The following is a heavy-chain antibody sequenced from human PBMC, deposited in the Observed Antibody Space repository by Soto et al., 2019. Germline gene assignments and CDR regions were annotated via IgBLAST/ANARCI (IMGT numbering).Heavy chain of an antibody. CDR1: GFSFRTYA. Sequence: PGGSLRLSCVASGFSFRTYAMTWVRQAPGKGLEWVSTITGGGDTTHYADSVKGRFIISRDNSKDTLHLRMSSLRAEDSAVYYCAKSHPVQLWTPYYFDIWGQGTTVTVSS. V-gene: IGHV3-23*01. CDR3: AKSHPVQLWTPYYFDI. D-gene: IGHD5-18*01. J-gene: IGHJ6*03. CDR2: ITGGGDTT.